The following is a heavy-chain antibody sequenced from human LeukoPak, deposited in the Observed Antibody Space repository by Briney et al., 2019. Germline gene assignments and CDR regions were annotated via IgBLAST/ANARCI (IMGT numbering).Heavy chain of an antibody. V-gene: IGHV4-30-4*01. D-gene: IGHD2/OR15-2a*01. CDR2: IYYSGST. CDR1: GGSISSGDYY. CDR3: ARGELLSFDY. J-gene: IGHJ4*02. Sequence: SETLSLTCNVSGGSISSGDYYWSWIRQPPGKGLEWIGYIYYSGSTYYNPFLKSRDTISVDTSKNQFSLKRSSVTAADTAVYDCARGELLSFDYWGQGTLVTVSS.